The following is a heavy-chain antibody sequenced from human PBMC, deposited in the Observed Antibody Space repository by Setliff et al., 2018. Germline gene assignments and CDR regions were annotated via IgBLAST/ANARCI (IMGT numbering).Heavy chain of an antibody. V-gene: IGHV4-59*12. D-gene: IGHD4-17*01. Sequence: SETLSLTCIVSGGSINSYYWNWIRQPPGKGLEWIGYIYYSGNSNYDTNYNPSLKSRVTIAVDTSKNQFSLKLSSVTAADTAVYYCARGVDYGDYEGSKYFQHWGQGTLVTVSS. J-gene: IGHJ1*01. CDR1: GGSINSYY. CDR3: ARGVDYGDYEGSKYFQH. CDR2: IYYSGNSNYDT.